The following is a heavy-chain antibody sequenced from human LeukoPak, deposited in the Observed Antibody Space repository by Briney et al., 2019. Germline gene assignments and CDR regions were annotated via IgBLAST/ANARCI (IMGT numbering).Heavy chain of an antibody. Sequence: SETLSLTCTVSGGSISSGSYYWSWIRQPAGKGLEWIGRIYTSGGTNYNPSPKSRVTISVDTSKNQFSLKLSSVTAADTAVYYCARGSEILDYWGQGTLVTVSS. CDR2: IYTSGGT. J-gene: IGHJ4*02. D-gene: IGHD2-15*01. CDR1: GGSISSGSYY. V-gene: IGHV4-61*02. CDR3: ARGSEILDY.